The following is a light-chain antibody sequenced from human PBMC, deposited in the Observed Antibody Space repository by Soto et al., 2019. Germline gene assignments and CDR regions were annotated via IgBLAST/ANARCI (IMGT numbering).Light chain of an antibody. CDR3: QQLNSYPPLT. CDR1: QTVNTY. CDR2: AAS. J-gene: IGKJ4*01. V-gene: IGKV1-9*01. Sequence: DIQMTQSPSSLSASIGDRVTITCRASQTVNTYLHWYQQKPGKAPKLLIYAASSLQSGVPSRFSGSGSGTDFTLTISSLQPEDFATYYCQQLNSYPPLTFGGGTKV.